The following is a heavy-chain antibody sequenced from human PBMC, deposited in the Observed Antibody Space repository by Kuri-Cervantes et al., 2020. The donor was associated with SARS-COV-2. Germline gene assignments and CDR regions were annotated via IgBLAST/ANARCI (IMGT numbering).Heavy chain of an antibody. Sequence: GESLKISCAASGFTFSTYDMYWVRQAPGKGLEWVAFIWNDGSNKYYADSVKGRFTISRDNSKNTLYLQMDSLRGDDTAVYYCARDDGDSGSDYWGQGTLVTVSS. V-gene: IGHV3-33*08. D-gene: IGHD3-10*01. J-gene: IGHJ4*02. CDR1: GFTFSTYD. CDR2: IWNDGSNK. CDR3: ARDDGDSGSDY.